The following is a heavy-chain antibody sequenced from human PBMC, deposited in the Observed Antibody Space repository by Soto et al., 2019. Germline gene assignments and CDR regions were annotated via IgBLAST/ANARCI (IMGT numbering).Heavy chain of an antibody. CDR1: GYPFTSYG. V-gene: IGHV1-18*04. Sequence: QVQLVQSGAEVKRPGASVKVSCKASGYPFTSYGITWVRQAPGQGLEWMGWISTYNGNTNYVESLQGRVTMTTDTSTTTAYMEVRSLRSDETAVYYCAIVMTTFGVISKGPDHWGQGTLVTVSS. CDR2: ISTYNGNT. D-gene: IGHD3-3*01. CDR3: AIVMTTFGVISKGPDH. J-gene: IGHJ4*02.